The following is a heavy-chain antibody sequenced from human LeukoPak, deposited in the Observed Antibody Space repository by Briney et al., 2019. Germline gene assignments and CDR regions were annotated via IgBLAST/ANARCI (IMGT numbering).Heavy chain of an antibody. CDR3: ARAVAAADSY. J-gene: IGHJ4*02. Sequence: GGSLRLSCAGSGFIFSSYSMSWVRQAPGKGLEWVANINQDGSKKYYVDSVKGRFTISRDNVKNSVYLQMNSLRAEDTAVYSCARAVAAADSYWGRGTLVTVSS. CDR2: INQDGSKK. D-gene: IGHD6-13*01. V-gene: IGHV3-7*04. CDR1: GFIFSSYS.